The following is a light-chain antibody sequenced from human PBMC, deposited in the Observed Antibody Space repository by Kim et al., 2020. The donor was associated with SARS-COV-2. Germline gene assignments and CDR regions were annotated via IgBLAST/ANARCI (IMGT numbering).Light chain of an antibody. CDR3: QQLYNYPIT. CDR2: AAS. Sequence: ASVGDRVTITCRASQGFSNYLAWYHQRPGKAPKLLIYAASTLQSGVPPRFSGSGSGTEFTLTISSLQAEDFGTYYCQQLYNYPITSGQGTRLEIK. V-gene: IGKV1-9*01. CDR1: QGFSNY. J-gene: IGKJ5*01.